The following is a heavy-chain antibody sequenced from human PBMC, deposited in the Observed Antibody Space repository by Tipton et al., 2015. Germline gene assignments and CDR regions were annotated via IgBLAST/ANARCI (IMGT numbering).Heavy chain of an antibody. V-gene: IGHV4-39*07. Sequence: TLSLTCTVSGGSTSSSSYYWGWIRQPPGKGLEWIGEIHHGGTTNYNPSLKSRVTMSVDTSKNQFSLQLSSVTAADTAVYYCAREGWNSDSSGYDYWGQGTLVTVSS. J-gene: IGHJ4*02. CDR3: AREGWNSDSSGYDY. CDR1: GGSTSSSSYY. CDR2: IHHGGTT. D-gene: IGHD3-22*01.